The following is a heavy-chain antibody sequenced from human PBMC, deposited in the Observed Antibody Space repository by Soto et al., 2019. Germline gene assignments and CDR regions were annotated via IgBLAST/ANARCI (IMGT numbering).Heavy chain of an antibody. D-gene: IGHD6-25*01. CDR1: GGSITSSSHF. CDR2: IYFTGNT. V-gene: IGHV4-39*01. CDR3: AGQTFTIAAASYGRSNWFDP. Sequence: KTSETLSLTCSASGGSITSSSHFWGWVRQPPGKGLEWIGPIYFTGNTYYTPSLKSRLTMSIDTSKNEFSLRLNSVTAADTAVYYCAGQTFTIAAASYGRSNWFDPWGPGTLVTVSS. J-gene: IGHJ5*02.